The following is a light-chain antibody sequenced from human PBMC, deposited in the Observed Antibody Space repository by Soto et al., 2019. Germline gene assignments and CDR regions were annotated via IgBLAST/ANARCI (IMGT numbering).Light chain of an antibody. CDR3: SSFTNSGTVV. CDR1: SSDVGGHNY. CDR2: EVN. Sequence: QSALTQPASVSGSPGQSITISCTGTSSDVGGHNYVSWYQQHPGKAPKNMIYEVNNGPSGVSDRFSGSKSDNTASLTISGLQAEDEAYYYCSSFTNSGTVVFGGGTKVTVL. J-gene: IGLJ2*01. V-gene: IGLV2-14*01.